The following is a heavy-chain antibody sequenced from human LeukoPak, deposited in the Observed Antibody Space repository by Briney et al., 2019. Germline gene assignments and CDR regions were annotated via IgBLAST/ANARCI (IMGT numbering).Heavy chain of an antibody. CDR1: GFTVSSNY. J-gene: IGHJ4*02. CDR3: ARAPPMVGPDY. Sequence: GGSLRLSCAASGFTVSSNYMSWVRQAPGKGLEWVSVIYSGGSTYYADSVKGRFTISRDNSKNTLYLQMNSLRAKDTAVYYCARAPPMVGPDYWGQGTLVTVSS. CDR2: IYSGGST. V-gene: IGHV3-66*01. D-gene: IGHD2-15*01.